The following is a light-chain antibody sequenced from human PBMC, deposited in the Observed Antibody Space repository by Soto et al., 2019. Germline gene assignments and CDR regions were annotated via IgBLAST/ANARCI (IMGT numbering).Light chain of an antibody. CDR2: EVS. CDR1: SSDVGGYNY. CDR3: SSYTSSSPVV. Sequence: LTQPASVSGSPGQSITISCTGTSSDVGGYNYVSWYQQHPGKAPKLMIYEVSNRPSGVSNRFSGSKSGNTASLTISGLQAEDEADYYCSSYTSSSPVVFGGGTQLTVL. V-gene: IGLV2-14*01. J-gene: IGLJ2*01.